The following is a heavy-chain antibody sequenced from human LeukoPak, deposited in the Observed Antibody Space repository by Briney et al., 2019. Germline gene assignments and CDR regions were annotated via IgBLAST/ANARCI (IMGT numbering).Heavy chain of an antibody. CDR1: GFIFNTNG. V-gene: IGHV3-23*01. J-gene: IGHJ4*02. CDR3: ARGVYWSLDY. Sequence: GGSLRLSCAISGFIFNTNGMNWVRQSPGKGLEWLATIAGGDESTYYADAVTGRFAISGDNSKNTVFLHMNSLRVEDTAVYYCARGVYWSLDYWGQGTPVTVSS. D-gene: IGHD1-1*01. CDR2: IAGGDEST.